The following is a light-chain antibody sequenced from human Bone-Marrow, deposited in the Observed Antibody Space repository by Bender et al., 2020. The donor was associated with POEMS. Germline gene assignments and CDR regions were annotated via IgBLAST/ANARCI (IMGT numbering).Light chain of an antibody. V-gene: IGLV2-14*03. J-gene: IGLJ2*01. Sequence: QSALTQPASVSGSPGQSITISCTGSSGDITNYKYVSWYQQHPGKAPKVIIFDVSDRPSGVSNRFSGSKSGNTASLTISGLQPEDEADYYCCSYAGSNTMIFGGGTKLTVL. CDR1: SGDITNYKY. CDR2: DVS. CDR3: CSYAGSNTMI.